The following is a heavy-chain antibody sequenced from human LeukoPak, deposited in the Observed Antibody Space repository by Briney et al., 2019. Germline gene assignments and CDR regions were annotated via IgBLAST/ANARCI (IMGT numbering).Heavy chain of an antibody. CDR1: GYTFTSYY. D-gene: IGHD6-19*01. V-gene: IGHV1-46*01. Sequence: GASVKVSCKASGYTFTSYYMHWVRQAPGQGLEWMGIINPSGGSTSYAQKFQGRVTMTRDTSISTAYMELSRLTSDDTAVYYCAREPYSNGLDVWGKGTTVTVSS. CDR3: AREPYSNGLDV. CDR2: INPSGGST. J-gene: IGHJ6*04.